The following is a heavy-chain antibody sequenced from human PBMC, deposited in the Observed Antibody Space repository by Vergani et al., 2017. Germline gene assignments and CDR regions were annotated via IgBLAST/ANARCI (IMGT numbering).Heavy chain of an antibody. D-gene: IGHD2-15*01. CDR1: GYTFTSYD. CDR2: MNPNSGNT. CDR3: GGALRVGAATPENYYNYRDV. J-gene: IGHJ6*03. V-gene: IGHV1-8*01. Sequence: QVQLVQSGAEVKKPGASVKVSCKASGYTFTSYDINWVRQATGQGLEWMGWMNPNSGNTGYAQKFQGRVTITRNTSISTAYMELSSLRSEDTAVYYCGGALRVGAATPENYYNYRDVGGKGTTVTVSS.